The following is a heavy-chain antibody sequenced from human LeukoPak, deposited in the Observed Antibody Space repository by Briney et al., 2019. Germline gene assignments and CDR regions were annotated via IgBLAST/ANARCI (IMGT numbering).Heavy chain of an antibody. V-gene: IGHV3-64*01. CDR3: ARMGNGATGGALDV. CDR1: GFKLRSHA. CDR2: MSGDGGTI. Sequence: PGGSLRLSCSASGFKLRSHAMPWVRQAPGKGLEYVSSMSGDGGTIFYPNSVKGRFIISRDNSKNMVFLQMGSLRSEDTAVYYCARMGNGATGGALDVWGQGTTVIVSS. D-gene: IGHD1-26*01. J-gene: IGHJ6*02.